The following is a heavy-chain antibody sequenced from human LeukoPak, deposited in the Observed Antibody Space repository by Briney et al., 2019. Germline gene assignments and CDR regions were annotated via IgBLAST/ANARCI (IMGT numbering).Heavy chain of an antibody. V-gene: IGHV3-21*01. CDR3: ARDRFRGEGATDS. CDR1: GFTFSSYN. Sequence: PGGSLRLSCAASGFTFSSYNMNWVRQAPGKGLEWLSSISTTSSFIFYADSVKGRFTISRNNARNSLSLQMNSLRVEDTAVYYCARDRFRGEGATDSWGQGTLVTVSS. CDR2: ISTTSSFI. J-gene: IGHJ4*02. D-gene: IGHD1-26*01.